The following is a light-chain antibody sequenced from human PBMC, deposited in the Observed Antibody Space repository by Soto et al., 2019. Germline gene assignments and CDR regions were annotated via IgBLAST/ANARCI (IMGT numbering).Light chain of an antibody. Sequence: DIQRTQYPSPLSPSVGDRVTVTCRASQSINNYLSWYQQQPGKAPQLLIYAASTLQSGVPSSFSGSGSGTEFTLTISSLRPEDFATYYCQQSFHTPWTFGQGTKVDI. CDR1: QSINNY. CDR3: QQSFHTPWT. CDR2: AAS. V-gene: IGKV1-39*01. J-gene: IGKJ1*01.